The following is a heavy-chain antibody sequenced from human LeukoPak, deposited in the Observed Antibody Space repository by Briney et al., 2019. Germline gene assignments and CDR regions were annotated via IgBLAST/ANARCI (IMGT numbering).Heavy chain of an antibody. Sequence: PGRSLRLSCAASGFTFTYYPMHWVRQAPGKRLEYVSTISSNGDNTYYADSVKGRFTISRDNSKNTLYAQMSSLRAEDTAVYYCVKSTQYNISPGDYWGQGTLVTVSS. J-gene: IGHJ4*02. CDR1: GFTFTYYP. V-gene: IGHV3-64*05. D-gene: IGHD6-13*01. CDR2: ISSNGDNT. CDR3: VKSTQYNISPGDY.